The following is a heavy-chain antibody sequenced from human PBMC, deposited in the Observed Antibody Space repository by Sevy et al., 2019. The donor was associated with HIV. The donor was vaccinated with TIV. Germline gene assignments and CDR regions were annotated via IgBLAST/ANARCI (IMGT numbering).Heavy chain of an antibody. Sequence: ASVKVSCKASGYTFTAYFIHWVRQAPGQGLEWMGRISPSSGVTNYAQKFQDRVTMTRDTSITTAYMELSSLTSDDTALYNCARPIYSGGYYYFDFWGQGTLVTVSS. CDR3: ARPIYSGGYYYFDF. D-gene: IGHD1-26*01. J-gene: IGHJ4*02. CDR2: ISPSSGVT. CDR1: GYTFTAYF. V-gene: IGHV1-2*06.